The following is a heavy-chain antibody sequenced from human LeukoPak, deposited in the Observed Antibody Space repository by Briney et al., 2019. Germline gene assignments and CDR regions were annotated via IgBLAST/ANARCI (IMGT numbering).Heavy chain of an antibody. D-gene: IGHD6-13*01. CDR2: ISGSGGGT. Sequence: GGSLRLSCAASGFTFSSYAMSWVRQAPGKGLEWVSAISGSGGGTYYADSVKGRFTISRDNSTNTLYLQMNSLRAEDTAVYYCAKNLLVLAAASWGQGTLVTVSS. V-gene: IGHV3-23*01. CDR3: AKNLLVLAAAS. J-gene: IGHJ5*02. CDR1: GFTFSSYA.